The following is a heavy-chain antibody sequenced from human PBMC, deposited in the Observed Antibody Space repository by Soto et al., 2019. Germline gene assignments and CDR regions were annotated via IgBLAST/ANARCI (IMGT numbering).Heavy chain of an antibody. D-gene: IGHD5-18*01. CDR3: ARAGGGYSYGIGEYYFDY. J-gene: IGHJ4*02. V-gene: IGHV3-23*01. Sequence: PGGSLRLSCAGSGFTFSTYAMSWVRQAPGKGLEWVSTISGSGGKSYYADSVKGRFTISRDNSKNTLYLQMNSLRAEDTAVYYCARAGGGYSYGIGEYYFDYWGQGTLVTVSS. CDR2: ISGSGGKS. CDR1: GFTFSTYA.